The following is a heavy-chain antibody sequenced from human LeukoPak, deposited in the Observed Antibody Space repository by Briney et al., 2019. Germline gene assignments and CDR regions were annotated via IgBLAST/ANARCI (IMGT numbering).Heavy chain of an antibody. V-gene: IGHV3-74*01. D-gene: IGHD2-2*01. J-gene: IGHJ4*02. CDR2: IRTDGSST. Sequence: PGGSLRLSCAAYGFTFSSSWMHWVRHAPGKGLVWVSHIRTDGSSTTYADSVRGRFTISRDNAGNTVYLRMNGLRAEDTAVYYCATDGGYAADYWGQGVLVTVSS. CDR1: GFTFSSSW. CDR3: ATDGGYAADY.